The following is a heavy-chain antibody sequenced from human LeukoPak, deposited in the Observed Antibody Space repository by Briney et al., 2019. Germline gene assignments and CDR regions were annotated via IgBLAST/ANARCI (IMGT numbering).Heavy chain of an antibody. CDR1: GGSISNDY. CDR3: ARDRTGNNWFDP. Sequence: PSETLSLTCSVSGGSISNDYWSWIRLPPGKGLEWIGYIYYSGSTNYNPSLSNRATISVDTSKNQFSLRLSSVTAADTAVYYCARDRTGNNWFDPWGQGTLVTVSS. V-gene: IGHV4-59*01. D-gene: IGHD1-1*01. CDR2: IYYSGST. J-gene: IGHJ5*01.